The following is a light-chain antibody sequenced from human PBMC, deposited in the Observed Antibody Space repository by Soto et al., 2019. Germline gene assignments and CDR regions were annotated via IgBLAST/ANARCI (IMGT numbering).Light chain of an antibody. CDR2: DAS. V-gene: IGKV3-11*01. CDR3: QQRSNWPPIT. J-gene: IGKJ5*01. Sequence: TMLTQSPSTLSLSPGERATLSCRASQSVSSYLAWYQQKPGQAPRLLIYDASNRATGIPARFSGSGSGTDFTLTISSLEPEDFAVYYCQQRSNWPPITFGQGTRLEIK. CDR1: QSVSSY.